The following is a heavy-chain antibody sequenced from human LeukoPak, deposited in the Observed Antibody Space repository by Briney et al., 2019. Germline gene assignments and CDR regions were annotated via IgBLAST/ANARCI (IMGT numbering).Heavy chain of an antibody. V-gene: IGHV1-46*01. Sequence: ASVKVSCKASGYTFTSYYMHWVRQAPGQGLEWMGIINPSGGSTSYAQKFQGRVTMTRDMSTSTVYMELMSLRPDDTAVYFCARWSRTVAGTGYWGQGTLVTVSS. J-gene: IGHJ4*02. CDR2: INPSGGST. CDR3: ARWSRTVAGTGY. CDR1: GYTFTSYY. D-gene: IGHD6-19*01.